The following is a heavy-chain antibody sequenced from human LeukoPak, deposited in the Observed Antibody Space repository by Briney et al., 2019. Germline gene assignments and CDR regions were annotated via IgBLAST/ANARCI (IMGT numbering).Heavy chain of an antibody. V-gene: IGHV1-46*01. J-gene: IGHJ6*02. D-gene: IGHD3-10*01. CDR2: INPSGGST. CDR3: ARDLVTMVRGINYGMDV. Sequence: ASVKVSCKASGYTFTNYYIHWVRQAPGQGLEWMGIINPSGGSTSYAQKFQGRVTMTRDTSTSTVYMELSSLRSEDTAVYYCARDLVTMVRGINYGMDVWGQGTTVTVSS. CDR1: GYTFTNYY.